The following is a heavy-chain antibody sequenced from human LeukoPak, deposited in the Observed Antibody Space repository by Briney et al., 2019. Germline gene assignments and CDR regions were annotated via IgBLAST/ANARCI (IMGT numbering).Heavy chain of an antibody. V-gene: IGHV4-34*01. Sequence: SETLTLTCAVYGGSFSGYYWSWIRQPPGKGLEWIGEINHSGSTNYNPSLKSRVTISVDTSKNQFSLKLSSVTAADTAVYYCARGSVGYDILTGYANWGQGTLVTVSS. CDR2: INHSGST. J-gene: IGHJ4*02. CDR1: GGSFSGYY. CDR3: ARGSVGYDILTGYAN. D-gene: IGHD3-9*01.